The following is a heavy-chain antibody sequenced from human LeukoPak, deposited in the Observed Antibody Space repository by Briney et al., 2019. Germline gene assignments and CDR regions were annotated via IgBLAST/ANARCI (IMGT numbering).Heavy chain of an antibody. J-gene: IGHJ3*02. D-gene: IGHD3-3*01. CDR2: IYYSGST. Sequence: SETLSLTCTVSRGSISSSSYYWGWIRQPPGKGLEWIGSIYYSGSTYYNPSLKSRVTISVDTSKNQFSLKLSSVTAADTAVYYCARHHCYDFWRGWDPKCAFHIWGQGTMVTVSS. CDR3: ARHHCYDFWRGWDPKCAFHI. CDR1: RGSISSSSYY. V-gene: IGHV4-39*01.